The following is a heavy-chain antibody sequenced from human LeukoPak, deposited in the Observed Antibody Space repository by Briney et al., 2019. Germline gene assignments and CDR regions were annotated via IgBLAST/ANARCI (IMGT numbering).Heavy chain of an antibody. D-gene: IGHD5-18*01. CDR2: FDPEDGET. CDR1: GYTLTELS. CDR3: ATLYSYGSLACFDY. J-gene: IGHJ4*02. V-gene: IGHV1-24*01. Sequence: ASVKVSCKVSGYTLTELSMHWVRQAPGKGLEWMGGFDPEDGETIYAQKFQGRVTMTEDTSTDTAYMELSSLRSEDTAVYYCATLYSYGSLACFDYWGQGTLVTVSS.